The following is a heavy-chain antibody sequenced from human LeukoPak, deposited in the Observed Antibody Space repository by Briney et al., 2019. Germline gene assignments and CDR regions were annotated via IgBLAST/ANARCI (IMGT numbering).Heavy chain of an antibody. CDR3: ASSERWLQLCFDY. V-gene: IGHV3-48*03. CDR1: GFTFSSYE. J-gene: IGHJ4*02. Sequence: PGGSLRLSCAASGFTFSSYEMNWVRQAPGKGLEWVSYISSSGSTIYYADSVKGRFTISRDNAKNSLYLQMNSLRAEDTAVYYRASSERWLQLCFDYWGQGTLVTVSS. D-gene: IGHD5-24*01. CDR2: ISSSGSTI.